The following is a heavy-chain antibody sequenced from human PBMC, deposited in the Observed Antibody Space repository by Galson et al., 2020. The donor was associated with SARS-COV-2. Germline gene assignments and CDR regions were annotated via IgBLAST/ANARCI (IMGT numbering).Heavy chain of an antibody. Sequence: GGSLRLSCAASGFTFSDHPMSWFRQAPGRGLEWVSALSGVDGDTHYADSVKGRFTISRDNSKNTLYLQMDSLRVDDTATYYCAKMRCTNNMCYGWGPHYYYYMDVWGKGTTVTVSS. CDR1: GFTFSDHP. J-gene: IGHJ6*03. V-gene: IGHV3-23*01. CDR2: LSGVDGDT. D-gene: IGHD2-8*01. CDR3: AKMRCTNNMCYGWGPHYYYYMDV.